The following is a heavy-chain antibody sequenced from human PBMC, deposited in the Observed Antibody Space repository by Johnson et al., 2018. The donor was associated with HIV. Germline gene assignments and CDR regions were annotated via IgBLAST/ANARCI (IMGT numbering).Heavy chain of an antibody. D-gene: IGHD3-16*01. CDR2: MSSDGFNK. J-gene: IGHJ3*02. V-gene: IGHV3-30-3*01. CDR1: GFTFSNYA. Sequence: QVQLVESGGGVVQPGRSLRLSCAASGFTFSNYAVHWVRQAPGKGLEWVAVMSSDGFNKYYADSVKGRFTISRDNSKNTLYLQMNSLRAEDTAVYYCAKGEWGAGTDAFDIWGQGTMVTVSS. CDR3: AKGEWGAGTDAFDI.